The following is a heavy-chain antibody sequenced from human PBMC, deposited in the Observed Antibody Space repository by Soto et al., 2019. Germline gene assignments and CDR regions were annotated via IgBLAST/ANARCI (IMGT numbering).Heavy chain of an antibody. J-gene: IGHJ6*02. CDR3: AREIPQQLVRHYYYYGMDV. CDR1: GYTFTSYG. CDR2: ISAYNGNT. D-gene: IGHD6-13*01. Sequence: GASVKVSCKASGYTFTSYGISWVRQAPGQGLEWMGWISAYNGNTNYAQKLQGRVTMTTDTSTSTAYMELRSLRSDDTAVYYCAREIPQQLVRHYYYYGMDVWGQGTTVTVSS. V-gene: IGHV1-18*01.